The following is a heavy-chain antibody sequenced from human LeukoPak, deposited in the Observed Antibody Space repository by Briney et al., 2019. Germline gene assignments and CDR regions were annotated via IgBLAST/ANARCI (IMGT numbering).Heavy chain of an antibody. CDR3: ARDRGSSWASWFDP. CDR2: ISSSSSYI. J-gene: IGHJ5*02. CDR1: GFTFNTYA. D-gene: IGHD6-13*01. Sequence: GGSLRLSCAAPGFTFNTYAMNWVRQAPAKGLAWVSSISSSSSYIYYADSVKGRFTISRDNAKNSLYLQMNSLRAEDTAVYYCARDRGSSWASWFDPWGQGSLVTVSS. V-gene: IGHV3-21*01.